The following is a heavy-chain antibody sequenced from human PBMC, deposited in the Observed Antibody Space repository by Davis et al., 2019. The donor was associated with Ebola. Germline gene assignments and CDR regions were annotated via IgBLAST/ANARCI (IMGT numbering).Heavy chain of an antibody. CDR3: ASLIAVAGITFYWYFDL. Sequence: GGSLRLSCSASGFTFGDFLMNWVRQAPGKGLEWVSSISSSSSYIYYADSVKGRFTISRDNAKNSLYLQMNSLRAEDTAVYYCASLIAVAGITFYWYFDLWGRGTLVTVSS. CDR2: ISSSSSYI. J-gene: IGHJ2*01. CDR1: GFTFGDFL. V-gene: IGHV3-21*01. D-gene: IGHD6-19*01.